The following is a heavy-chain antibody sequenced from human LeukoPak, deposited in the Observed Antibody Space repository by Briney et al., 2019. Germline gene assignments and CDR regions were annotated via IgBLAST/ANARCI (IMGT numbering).Heavy chain of an antibody. V-gene: IGHV3-74*01. J-gene: IGHJ4*02. CDR2: IISDGSST. CDR3: TRELDWLPTLDY. Sequence: GWSLRLSCAASGFTFSNYWMHWVRQAPGKGLVWVSRIISDGSSTRYADSVKGRFTISRDNAKTTLYLQMNSLRAEDTAVYYCTRELDWLPTLDYWGQGTLVTVAS. D-gene: IGHD3-9*01. CDR1: GFTFSNYW.